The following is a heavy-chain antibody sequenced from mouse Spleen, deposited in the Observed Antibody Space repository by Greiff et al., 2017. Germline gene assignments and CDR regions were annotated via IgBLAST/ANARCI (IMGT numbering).Heavy chain of an antibody. V-gene: IGHV7-1*01. Sequence: EVKLMESGGGLVQPGRSLRLSCATSGFTFSDFYMEWVRQAPGKGLEWIAASRNKANDYTTEYSASVKGRFIVSRDTSQSILYLQMNALRAEDTAIYYCARGSLWDGSPYAMDYWGQGTSVTVSS. CDR3: ARGSLWDGSPYAMDY. CDR1: GFTFSDFY. CDR2: SRNKANDYTT. J-gene: IGHJ4*01. D-gene: IGHD2-3*01.